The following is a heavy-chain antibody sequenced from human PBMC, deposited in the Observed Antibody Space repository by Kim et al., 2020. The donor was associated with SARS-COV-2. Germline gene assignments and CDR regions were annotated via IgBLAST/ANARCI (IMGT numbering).Heavy chain of an antibody. J-gene: IGHJ4*02. Sequence: SETLSLTCTVSGYSISSGYYWGWIRQPPGKGLEWIGSIYHSGSTYYNPSLKSRVTISVDTSKNQFSLKLSSVTAADTAVYYCARSSRRGFGELLFLDYWGQGTLVTVSS. V-gene: IGHV4-38-2*02. D-gene: IGHD3-10*01. CDR2: IYHSGST. CDR1: GYSISSGYY. CDR3: ARSSRRGFGELLFLDY.